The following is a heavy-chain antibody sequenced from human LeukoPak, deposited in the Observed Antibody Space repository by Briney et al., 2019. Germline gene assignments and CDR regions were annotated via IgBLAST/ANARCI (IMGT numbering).Heavy chain of an antibody. J-gene: IGHJ3*02. CDR3: ARGSGSFGI. V-gene: IGHV4-59*01. Sequence: SETLSLTCTVSGGSISSYYWSWIRQPPGKGLEWIGYIYYSGSTNYNPSLKSRVTISVDTSKNQFSLKLSSVTAADTAVYYCARGSGSFGIWGQGTMVTVSS. CDR1: GGSISSYY. D-gene: IGHD1-26*01. CDR2: IYYSGST.